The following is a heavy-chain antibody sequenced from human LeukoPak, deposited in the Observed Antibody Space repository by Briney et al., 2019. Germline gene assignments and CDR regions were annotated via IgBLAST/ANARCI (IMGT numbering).Heavy chain of an antibody. V-gene: IGHV4-59*01. CDR1: GVSISSYY. CDR3: ASTSSSYYFDY. D-gene: IGHD6-13*01. J-gene: IGHJ4*02. Sequence: SETLSLTCTVSGVSISSYYWSWIRQPPGKGLEWIGYIYYSGSTNYNPSLKSRVTISVDTSKNQFSLKLSSVTAVDTAVYYCASTSSSYYFDYWGQGTLVTVSS. CDR2: IYYSGST.